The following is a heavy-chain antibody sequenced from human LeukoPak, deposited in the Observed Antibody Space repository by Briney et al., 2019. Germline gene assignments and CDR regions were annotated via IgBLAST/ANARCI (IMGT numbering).Heavy chain of an antibody. V-gene: IGHV3-48*01. CDR2: ISSSSTI. CDR3: ARAPTTVTRFDY. CDR1: GFTFSSYS. J-gene: IGHJ4*02. D-gene: IGHD4-17*01. Sequence: GSLRLSCAASGFTFSSYSMNWVRQAPGKGLEWVSYISSSSTIYYADSVKGRFTISRDNSKNTLFLQMSSLGSEDTAMYYCARAPTTVTRFDYWGQGTLVTVSS.